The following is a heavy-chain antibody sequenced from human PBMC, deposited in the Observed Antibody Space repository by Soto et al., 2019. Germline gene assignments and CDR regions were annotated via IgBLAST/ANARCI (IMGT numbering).Heavy chain of an antibody. CDR1: GFTFISLS. CDR2: ISSSSSNI. D-gene: IGHD2-15*01. CDR3: AREALLTLFEP. V-gene: IGHV3-48*01. J-gene: IGHJ5*02. Sequence: PSCTAFGFTFISLSMHRVSQDKGKGLEWVSYISSSSSNIYYADSVKGRFTISRDNAKNSLYLQMNSLRAEDTAVDYCAREALLTLFEPWGQGNLVPGFS.